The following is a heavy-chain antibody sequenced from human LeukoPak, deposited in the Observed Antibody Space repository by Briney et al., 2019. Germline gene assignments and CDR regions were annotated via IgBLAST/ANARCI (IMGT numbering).Heavy chain of an antibody. CDR2: INPNSGGT. V-gene: IGHV1-2*02. D-gene: IGHD2-2*01. CDR1: GYTFTGYY. CDR3: ARGPIIDIAIVPGADEYYYMDV. J-gene: IGHJ6*03. Sequence: ASVKVSCKASGYTFTGYYMHWVRQAPGQGLEWMGWINPNSGGTNYAQKFQGRVTMTRDTSISTAYMELSRLRSDDTAVYYCARGPIIDIAIVPGADEYYYMDVWGKGTTVTVSS.